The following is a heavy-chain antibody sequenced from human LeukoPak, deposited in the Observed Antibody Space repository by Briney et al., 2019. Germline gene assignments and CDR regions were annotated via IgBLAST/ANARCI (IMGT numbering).Heavy chain of an antibody. J-gene: IGHJ4*02. CDR3: ARGGRSSTEVDY. CDR1: GFTFSSYS. V-gene: IGHV3-21*01. D-gene: IGHD6-13*01. CDR2: ISSSSSYM. Sequence: GGSLRLSCAASGFTFSSYSMNWVRQAPGKGLEWVSSISSSSSYMYYADSVKGRFTISRDNAKNSLYLQMNSLRAEDTAVYYCARGGRSSTEVDYWGQGTLVTVSS.